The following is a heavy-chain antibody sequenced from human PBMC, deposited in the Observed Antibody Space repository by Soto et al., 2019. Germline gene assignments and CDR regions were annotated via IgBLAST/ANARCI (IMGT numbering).Heavy chain of an antibody. V-gene: IGHV1-8*01. Sequence: ASVKVSCKASGYTFTSYDINWVRQATGQGLEWMGWMNPNSGNTGYAQKFQGRVTMTRNSSISKGYLELSSLRSEGTSVYSCARGSAGGPGDYWGKRSMVTASS. D-gene: IGHD1-1*01. CDR2: MNPNSGNT. CDR1: GYTFTSYD. CDR3: ARGSAGGPGDY. J-gene: IGHJ4*02.